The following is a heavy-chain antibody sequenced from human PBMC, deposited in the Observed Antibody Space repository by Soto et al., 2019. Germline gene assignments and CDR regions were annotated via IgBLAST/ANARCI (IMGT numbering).Heavy chain of an antibody. D-gene: IGHD6-19*01. V-gene: IGHV4-4*02. CDR1: GGSISSSNW. Sequence: QVQLQESGPGLVKPSGTLSLTCAVSGGSISSSNWWSWVRQPPGKGLEWIGEIYHSGSTNYNPSLKSRVTRSVDKSTNQSSLKLSSVTAADTAVYYCARVAVAGTRVDYWGQGTLVTVSS. CDR2: IYHSGST. J-gene: IGHJ4*02. CDR3: ARVAVAGTRVDY.